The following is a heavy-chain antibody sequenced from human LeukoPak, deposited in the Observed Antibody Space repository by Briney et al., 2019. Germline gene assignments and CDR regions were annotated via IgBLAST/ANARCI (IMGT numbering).Heavy chain of an antibody. CDR3: ARDDSWEARSGKPFDY. CDR1: GFDFKNTY. V-gene: IGHV3-53*01. CDR2: IYGGDGT. Sequence: GGSLRLSCAASGFDFKNTYMTWVRQAPGKGLEWVSIIYGGDGTYYADSVKGRFTTSRDNPKNSLYLQMNNLSADDTAVYYCARDDSWEARSGKPFDYWGQGALVTVSS. J-gene: IGHJ4*02. D-gene: IGHD4-23*01.